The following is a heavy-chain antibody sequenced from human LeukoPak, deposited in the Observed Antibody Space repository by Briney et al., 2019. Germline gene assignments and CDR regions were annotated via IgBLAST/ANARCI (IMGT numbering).Heavy chain of an antibody. J-gene: IGHJ4*02. CDR1: GYTLTELS. CDR2: FDPEDCET. V-gene: IGHV1-24*01. D-gene: IGHD3-22*01. Sequence: GASVKVSCKVSGYTLTELSMHWVRQAPGKGLEWMGGFDPEDCETIYAQKFQGRVTMTEDISTDTAYMELSSLRSEDTAVYYCATPLPHYYDSSGYYPNFDYWGQGTLVTVSS. CDR3: ATPLPHYYDSSGYYPNFDY.